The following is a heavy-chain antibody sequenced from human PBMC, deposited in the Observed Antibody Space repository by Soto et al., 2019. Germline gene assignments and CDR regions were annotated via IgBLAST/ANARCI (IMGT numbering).Heavy chain of an antibody. Sequence: EVHLVESGGGLVQTGGSLRLSCAIFESTVSRDWMNWVRQAPGKGLEWVAHINQDGSEKYYVDSVKGRFTISRDNAKKSLYLKMNSLEPADTAMYFCSGGVGDAFWGQGTLVTVSS. CDR3: SGGVGDAF. CDR2: INQDGSEK. CDR1: ESTVSRDW. D-gene: IGHD1-26*01. J-gene: IGHJ4*02. V-gene: IGHV3-7*04.